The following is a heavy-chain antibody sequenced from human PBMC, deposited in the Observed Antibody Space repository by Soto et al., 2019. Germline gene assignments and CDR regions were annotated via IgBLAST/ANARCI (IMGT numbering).Heavy chain of an antibody. D-gene: IGHD5-12*01. CDR1: GGTFSSYA. J-gene: IGHJ4*02. Sequence: QVQLVQSGAEVKKPGSSVKVSCKASGGTFSSYAISWVRQAPGQGLEWMGGIIPIFGTANYAQKFQGRVTITADKSPSTAYMELSSLRSEDTAVYYCASQPRWLQLGYFDYWGQGTLVAVSS. V-gene: IGHV1-69*06. CDR3: ASQPRWLQLGYFDY. CDR2: IIPIFGTA.